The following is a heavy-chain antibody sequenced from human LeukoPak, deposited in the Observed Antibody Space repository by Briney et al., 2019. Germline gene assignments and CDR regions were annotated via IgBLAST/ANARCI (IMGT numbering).Heavy chain of an antibody. J-gene: IGHJ2*01. CDR1: GGSINSYY. D-gene: IGHD4-23*01. V-gene: IGHV4-59*01. CDR3: ARIRPTVVPGGWYYDL. Sequence: SETLSLTCTVSGGSINSYYWSWIRQPPGKGLEWIGYIYYSGSTNYNPSLKSRLTISVDTSKNQFSLELSSVTAADTAVYYCARIRPTVVPGGWYYDLWGRGTLVTVSS. CDR2: IYYSGST.